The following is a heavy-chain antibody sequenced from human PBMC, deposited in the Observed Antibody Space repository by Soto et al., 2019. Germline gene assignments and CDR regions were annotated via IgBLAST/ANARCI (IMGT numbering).Heavy chain of an antibody. Sequence: SETLSLTCTVSGGSISSSSYYWGWIRQPPGKGLEWIGSIYYSGSTYYNPSLKSRVTISVDTSKNQFSLKLSSVTAADTAVYYCARHFYDFWSGYWDWFDPWGQGTLVTVSS. CDR3: ARHFYDFWSGYWDWFDP. J-gene: IGHJ5*02. CDR2: IYYSGST. V-gene: IGHV4-39*01. CDR1: GGSISSSSYY. D-gene: IGHD3-3*01.